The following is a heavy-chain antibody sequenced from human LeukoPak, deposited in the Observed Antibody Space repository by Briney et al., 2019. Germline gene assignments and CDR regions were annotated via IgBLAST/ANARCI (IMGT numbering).Heavy chain of an antibody. J-gene: IGHJ4*02. D-gene: IGHD3-22*01. CDR3: VRVTYYYDSSGYYHFDY. Sequence: GGSLRLSCAASGFTFSNHWMHWVRQAPGKGLMWVARINSDGSSASYADSVKGRLTISRDNAKKTLYLQMNSLRVEDTAVYHCVRVTYYYDSSGYYHFDYWGQGTLVTVSS. CDR2: INSDGSSA. CDR1: GFTFSNHW. V-gene: IGHV3-74*01.